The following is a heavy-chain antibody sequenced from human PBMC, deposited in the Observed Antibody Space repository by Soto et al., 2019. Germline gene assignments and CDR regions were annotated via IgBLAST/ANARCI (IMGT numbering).Heavy chain of an antibody. CDR1: GYSFTSHW. CDR2: IYPGDSDT. J-gene: IGHJ6*02. Sequence: PGQSLKISCKRSGYSFTSHWIGRVRQMPGKGLEWMGIIYPGDSDTRYSPSFQGQVTISADKSISTAYMELSRLRSDDTAVYYCARDLNYYDSSGFSLNGYYYYYGMDVWGQGTTVTVSS. V-gene: IGHV5-51*01. CDR3: ARDLNYYDSSGFSLNGYYYYYGMDV. D-gene: IGHD3-22*01.